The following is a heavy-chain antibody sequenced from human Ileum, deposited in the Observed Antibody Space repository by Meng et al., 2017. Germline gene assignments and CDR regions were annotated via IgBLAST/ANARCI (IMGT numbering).Heavy chain of an antibody. CDR3: AKNTHTGFDV. CDR2: TYYRSKWYY. V-gene: IGHV6-1*01. D-gene: IGHD5-18*01. Sequence: QVQLQQSGPGLVRPSQNLSPTCAISGASVSSSSDAWNWIRQSPSRGLEWLGRTYYRSKWYYGYAVSQRSRLTINPDTSKNQFSLQLNSVTPEDTAVYYCAKNTHTGFDVWGQGTMVTVSS. J-gene: IGHJ3*01. CDR1: GASVSSSSDA.